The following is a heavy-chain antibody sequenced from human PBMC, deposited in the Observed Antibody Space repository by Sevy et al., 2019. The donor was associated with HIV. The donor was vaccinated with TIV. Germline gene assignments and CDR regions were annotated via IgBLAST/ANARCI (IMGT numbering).Heavy chain of an antibody. D-gene: IGHD5-12*01. Sequence: GGSLRLSCAASGFTFSKYSMSWVRQPPGKGLEWVSTLSFGGGKINYADSVKGRFTISRDNSKSSVYLQMNNLRSEDTAVYYCAREVGTKGYDYWGQGTLVTVSS. CDR3: AREVGTKGYDY. J-gene: IGHJ4*02. V-gene: IGHV3-23*01. CDR2: LSFGGGKI. CDR1: GFTFSKYS.